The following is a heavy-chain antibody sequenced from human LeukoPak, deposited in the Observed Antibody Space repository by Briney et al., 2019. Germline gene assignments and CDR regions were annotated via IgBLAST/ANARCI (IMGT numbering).Heavy chain of an antibody. CDR3: ARDSYGDYPYYYYGMDV. Sequence: ASVKVSCKASGYTFTGYYMHWVRQAPGQGLEWMGWINPNSGGTNYAQKFQGRVTMTRGTSISTAYMELGRLRSDDTAVYYCARDSYGDYPYYYYGMDVWGQGTTVTVSS. V-gene: IGHV1-2*02. CDR1: GYTFTGYY. CDR2: INPNSGGT. D-gene: IGHD4-17*01. J-gene: IGHJ6*02.